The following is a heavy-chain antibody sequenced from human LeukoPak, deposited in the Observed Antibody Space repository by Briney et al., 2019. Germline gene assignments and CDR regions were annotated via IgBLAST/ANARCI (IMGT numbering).Heavy chain of an antibody. CDR2: IYYSGST. J-gene: IGHJ3*02. D-gene: IGHD5-18*01. CDR3: ARRGYSYGYDAFDI. V-gene: IGHV4-59*01. Sequence: PSETLSLTCTVSGGSISSYYWSWIRKPPGKGLEWIGYIYYSGSTNYNPSLRSRVTTSVDTSKNQFSLKLSSVTAADTAVYYCARRGYSYGYDAFDIWGQGTMITVSS. CDR1: GGSISSYY.